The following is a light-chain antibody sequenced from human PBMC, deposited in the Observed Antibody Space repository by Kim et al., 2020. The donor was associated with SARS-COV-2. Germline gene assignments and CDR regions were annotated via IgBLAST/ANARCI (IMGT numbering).Light chain of an antibody. CDR3: QVWDSSSDHRDVV. V-gene: IGLV3-21*03. CDR1: NIGSKS. CDR2: DDS. J-gene: IGLJ2*01. Sequence: SYELTQPPSVSVAPGKTARITCGGNNIGSKSVHWYQQKPGQAPVLVVYDDSDRPSGISERFSGSNSGNTATLTISRVEAGDEADYYCQVWDSSSDHRDVVFGGGTQLTVL.